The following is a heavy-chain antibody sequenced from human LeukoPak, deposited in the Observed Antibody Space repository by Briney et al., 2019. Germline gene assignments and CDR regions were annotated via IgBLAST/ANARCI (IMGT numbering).Heavy chain of an antibody. D-gene: IGHD5-24*01. V-gene: IGHV3-73*01. CDR1: GFTFSGSA. CDR3: QSEGRDGYNEAIDY. Sequence: GGSLRLSCAASGFTFSGSAMHWVRKASGKGLEWVGRIRSKANSYATAYAASVKGRFTISRDDSKNTAYLQMNSLKTEDTAVYYCQSEGRDGYNEAIDYWGQGTLVTVSS. CDR2: IRSKANSYAT. J-gene: IGHJ4*02.